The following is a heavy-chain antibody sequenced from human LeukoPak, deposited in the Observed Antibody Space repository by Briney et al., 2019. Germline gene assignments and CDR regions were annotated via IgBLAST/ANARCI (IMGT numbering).Heavy chain of an antibody. J-gene: IGHJ4*02. CDR3: ARDSPLSNYYDSSGFDY. V-gene: IGHV3-21*01. D-gene: IGHD3-22*01. CDR2: ISSSSSYI. Sequence: GGSLRLSCAASGFTFSSYSMNWVRQAPGKGLEWVSSISSSSSYIYYADSVKGRFTISRDNAKNSLYLQMNSLRAEDTAVYYCARDSPLSNYYDSSGFDYWGQGTLVTVSS. CDR1: GFTFSSYS.